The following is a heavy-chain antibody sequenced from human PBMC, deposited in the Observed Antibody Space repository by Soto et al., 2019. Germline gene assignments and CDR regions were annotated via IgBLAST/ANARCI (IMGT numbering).Heavy chain of an antibody. D-gene: IGHD1-1*01. V-gene: IGHV1-3*01. CDR3: ARNDGGFDY. J-gene: IGHJ4*02. Sequence: QVRLVQSGAEVKKPGASVKVSCKASGHIFTGYTMHWVRQAPGQGLEWMAWINVGNGKTKYSQTFQGSVTLTRDTYATTAYVELSSLRSEDTAVYYCARNDGGFDYWGQGTLVTVSS. CDR2: INVGNGKT. CDR1: GHIFTGYT.